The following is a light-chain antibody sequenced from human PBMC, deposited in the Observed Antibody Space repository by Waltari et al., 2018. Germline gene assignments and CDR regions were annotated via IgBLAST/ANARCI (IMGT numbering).Light chain of an antibody. J-gene: IGKJ1*01. CDR3: QQSYSTPT. CDR1: QSISIY. Sequence: DIHLTQSPSSLSASVGDRVTITCRASQSISIYLNWYQHKVGRPPKLLIHTASSLESGVPSRFSGSGSGTDFTFTIFSLQPDDVATYYCQQSYSTPTFGQGTKVESK. V-gene: IGKV1-39*01. CDR2: TAS.